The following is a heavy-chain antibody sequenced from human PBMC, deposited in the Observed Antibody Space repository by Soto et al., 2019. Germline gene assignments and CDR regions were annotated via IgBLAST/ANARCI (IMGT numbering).Heavy chain of an antibody. V-gene: IGHV1-58*01. D-gene: IGHD3-3*01. CDR3: AADLYYDFWSGYSYDY. CDR2: IVVGSGNT. J-gene: IGHJ4*02. Sequence: SVKVSCKASGFTFTSSAVQWVRQARGQRLEWIGWIVVGSGNTNYAQKFQERVAITRDMSTSTAYMELSSLRSEDTAVYYCAADLYYDFWSGYSYDYWGQGTLVTVSS. CDR1: GFTFTSSA.